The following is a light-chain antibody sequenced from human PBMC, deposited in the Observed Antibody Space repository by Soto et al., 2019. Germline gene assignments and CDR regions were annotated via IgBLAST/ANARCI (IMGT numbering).Light chain of an antibody. CDR2: CNT. J-gene: IGLJ3*02. CDR3: QSYDSSLSAWV. CDR1: SSNIGAGYD. Sequence: QAVVTQPPSVSGAPGQRGTISCTASSSNIGAGYDVHWYQQLPGTAPKLLIYCNTNRPSGVPDRFSGSKSGTSASLAITGLQAEDEADYYCQSYDSSLSAWVFGGGTKVTVL. V-gene: IGLV1-40*01.